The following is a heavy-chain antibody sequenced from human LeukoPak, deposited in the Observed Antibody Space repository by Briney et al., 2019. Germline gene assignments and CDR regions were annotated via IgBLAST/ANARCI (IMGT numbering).Heavy chain of an antibody. V-gene: IGHV4-39*07. J-gene: IGHJ4*02. CDR1: GGSISSSKYY. D-gene: IGHD3-16*01. CDR2: IYYSGST. Sequence: SETLSLTCTVSGGSISSSKYYWGWIRQPPGKGLEWIGSIYYSGSTYYNPSLKSRVTISVDTSKNQFSLKLSSVTAADTAVYYCAGDPREGENYWGQGTLVTVSS. CDR3: AGDPREGENY.